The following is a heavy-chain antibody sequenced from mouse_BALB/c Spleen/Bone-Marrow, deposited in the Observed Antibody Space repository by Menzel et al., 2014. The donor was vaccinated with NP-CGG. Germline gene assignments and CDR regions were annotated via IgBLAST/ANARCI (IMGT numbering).Heavy chain of an antibody. CDR3: ARGGNYGY. CDR1: GYTFTNYW. J-gene: IGHJ2*01. D-gene: IGHD2-1*01. CDR2: IFPGIGTT. Sequence: VQLQQSGAELVKPGASVKLSCKTSGYTFTNYWIQWVKQRPGQGLGRIGEIFPGIGTTYYNEKFKGKATLTIDTSSSTCYMQLSSLTSEDSAVYFCARGGNYGYWAQCTTLTDPS. V-gene: IGHV1S132*01.